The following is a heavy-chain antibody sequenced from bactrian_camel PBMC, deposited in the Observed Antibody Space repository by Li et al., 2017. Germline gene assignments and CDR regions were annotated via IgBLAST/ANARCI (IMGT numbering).Heavy chain of an antibody. V-gene: IGHV3S53*01. CDR3: AAQGGSWPSCLMAAYTY. J-gene: IGHJ4*01. Sequence: HVQLVESGGGSVQAGGSLTLACTLSGHIKDNCMGWLRQAPGKEREGVAGIDWDGNIDYADTAKGRFIISQDNAKNTLYLQMNSLKPEDTAMYYCAAQGGSWPSCLMAAYTYWGQGTQVTVS. D-gene: IGHD6*01. CDR2: IDWDGNI. CDR1: GHIKDNC.